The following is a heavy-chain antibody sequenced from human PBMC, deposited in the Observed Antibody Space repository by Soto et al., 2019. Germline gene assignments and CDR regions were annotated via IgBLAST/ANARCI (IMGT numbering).Heavy chain of an antibody. CDR2: VSLPSGDT. Sequence: ASVKVSCKASGFSFSYFGISWVRQAPGQGLEWVGWVSLPSGDTGSAQNFRGRVTVTTDTSTSTVYMELGSLRSDDTAVYYCARTCSSGGSCYLPYWGEGTLVTVSS. J-gene: IGHJ4*02. CDR3: ARTCSSGGSCYLPY. V-gene: IGHV1-18*01. CDR1: GFSFSYFG. D-gene: IGHD2-15*01.